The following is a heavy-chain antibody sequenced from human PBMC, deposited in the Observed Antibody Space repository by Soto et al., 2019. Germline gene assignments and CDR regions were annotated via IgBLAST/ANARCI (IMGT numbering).Heavy chain of an antibody. J-gene: IGHJ4*02. D-gene: IGHD1-26*01. CDR2: FDPEDGET. CDR3: ATVFPVRVGVSVALCHSTSDCDS. CDR1: GYTLTELS. Sequence: ASVKVACKVSGYTLTELSMHWVRQAPGKGLEWMGGFDPEDGETIYAQKFQGRVTMTEDTSTDTDYMELSSLRSEGTAVYYCATVFPVRVGVSVALCHSTSDCDSGGQGALV. V-gene: IGHV1-24*01.